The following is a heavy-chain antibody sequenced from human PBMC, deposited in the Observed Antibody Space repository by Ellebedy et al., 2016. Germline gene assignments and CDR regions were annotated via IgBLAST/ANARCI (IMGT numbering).Heavy chain of an antibody. D-gene: IGHD7-27*01. CDR3: ARDTRRASWGSRGDAFDI. J-gene: IGHJ3*02. V-gene: IGHV4-34*01. CDR1: GGSFSGYY. Sequence: GSLRLXCAVYGGSFSGYYWSWIRQPPGKGLEWIGEINHSGSTNYNPSLKSRVTISVDTSKNQFSLKLSSVTAADTAAYYCARDTRRASWGSRGDAFDIWGQGTMVTVSS. CDR2: INHSGST.